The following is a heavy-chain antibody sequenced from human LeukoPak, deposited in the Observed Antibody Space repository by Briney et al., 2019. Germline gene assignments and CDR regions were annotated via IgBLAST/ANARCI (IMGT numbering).Heavy chain of an antibody. Sequence: GGSLRLSCEASAFIFSGHWLNWVRQTPGKGLEWVASIKEDGSERQYVDSVKGRFSISRDNTKGSLFLQLNSLRAVDTAVYYCARTRITMVRGVIDWFDPWGQGTLVTVSS. J-gene: IGHJ5*02. CDR2: IKEDGSER. CDR1: AFIFSGHW. V-gene: IGHV3-7*03. D-gene: IGHD3-10*01. CDR3: ARTRITMVRGVIDWFDP.